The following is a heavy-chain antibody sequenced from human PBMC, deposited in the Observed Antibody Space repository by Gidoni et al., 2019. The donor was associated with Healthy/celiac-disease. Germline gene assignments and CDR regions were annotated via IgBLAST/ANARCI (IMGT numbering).Heavy chain of an antibody. Sequence: QVQLVQSGAEVKKPGSSVKVSCKASGGPFSSYAISWVRQAPGQGLEWMGGIIPIFGTANYAQKFQGRVTITADESTSTAYMELSSLRSEDTAVYYCARAVWTTVTLYYYYGMDVWGQGTTVTVSS. CDR3: ARAVWTTVTLYYYYGMDV. CDR1: GGPFSSYA. D-gene: IGHD4-17*01. J-gene: IGHJ6*02. V-gene: IGHV1-69*01. CDR2: IIPIFGTA.